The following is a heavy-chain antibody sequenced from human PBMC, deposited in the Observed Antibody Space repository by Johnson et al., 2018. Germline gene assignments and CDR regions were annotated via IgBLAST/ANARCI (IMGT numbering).Heavy chain of an antibody. CDR3: AKDQGDGYNYPYYYYGMDV. J-gene: IGHJ6*02. D-gene: IGHD5-24*01. V-gene: IGHV3-23*04. CDR1: GFTFSSYA. Sequence: VQLVQSGGGLVQXGGSLRLSCAASGFTFSSYAMSWVRQAPGKGLEWVSASSGSGGSTYYADSVKGRFTIPRDNSKNTLYLQMNSLRAEDTAVYYCAKDQGDGYNYPYYYYGMDVWGQGTTVTVSS. CDR2: SSGSGGST.